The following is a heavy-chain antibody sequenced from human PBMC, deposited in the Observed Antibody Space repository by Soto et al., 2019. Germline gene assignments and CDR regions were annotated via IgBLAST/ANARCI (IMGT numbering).Heavy chain of an antibody. Sequence: SVKVSCKASGGTFSSYAISWVRQAPGQGLEWMGGIIPIFGTANYAQKFQGRVTITADESTSTLYLQMNSLRAEDTALYHCAKDHRPLQLRLGELSPLDCDSWGQGTLVTVSS. CDR2: IIPIFGTA. CDR1: GGTFSSYA. D-gene: IGHD3-16*02. V-gene: IGHV1-69*13. CDR3: AKDHRPLQLRLGELSPLDCDS. J-gene: IGHJ5*01.